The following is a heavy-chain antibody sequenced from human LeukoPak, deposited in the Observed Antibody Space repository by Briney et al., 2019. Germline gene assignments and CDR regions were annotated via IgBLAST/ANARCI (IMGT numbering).Heavy chain of an antibody. CDR3: AREIRLVAASRYYYYMDV. V-gene: IGHV1-69*05. J-gene: IGHJ6*03. CDR2: IIPIFGTA. Sequence: ASVKVSCKASGGTFSSYAISWVRQAPGQGLEWMGGIIPIFGTANYAQKFQGRVTITTDESTSTAYMELSSLRSEDTAVYYCAREIRLVAASRYYYYMDVWGKGTTVTVSS. D-gene: IGHD3-10*01. CDR1: GGTFSSYA.